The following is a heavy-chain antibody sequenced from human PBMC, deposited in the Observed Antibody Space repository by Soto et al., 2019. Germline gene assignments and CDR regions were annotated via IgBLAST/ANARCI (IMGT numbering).Heavy chain of an antibody. Sequence: QLKESGPGQVSPSETLSLTCSVSGASIDDRGHHWSWLRRSPGRGLEWLGSVYHDGTNYYNPSLKSRVSVSVDTSKNQFSLKLASVTAADTAVYYCAKDEGAEDDILTGYPLFDYRGQGILVTVSS. V-gene: IGHV4-39*02. J-gene: IGHJ4*02. CDR3: AKDEGAEDDILTGYPLFDY. D-gene: IGHD3-9*01. CDR2: VYHDGTN. CDR1: GASIDDRGHH.